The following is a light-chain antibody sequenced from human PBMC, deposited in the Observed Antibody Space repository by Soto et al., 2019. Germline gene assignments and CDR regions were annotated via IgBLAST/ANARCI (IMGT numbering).Light chain of an antibody. J-gene: IGKJ3*01. CDR3: QQTVNLPRR. V-gene: IGKV1-39*01. Sequence: DIQLTTSTSYLSASVGETITITCRASQSISSSLNWFQHSPGQPPKLLLFAASNLHAGVPPRFSGSGSGTSFSLTICSLQPEDFATYYCQQTVNLPRRFGPGTKVDIK. CDR2: AAS. CDR1: QSISSS.